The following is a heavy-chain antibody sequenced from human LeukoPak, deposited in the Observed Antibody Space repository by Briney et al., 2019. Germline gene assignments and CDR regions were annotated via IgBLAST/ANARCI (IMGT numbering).Heavy chain of an antibody. CDR2: IYYSGST. J-gene: IGHJ4*02. D-gene: IGHD3-16*02. Sequence: PSETLSLTCTVSGVSISSGGYYWSWIRQHPGKGLEWIGYIYYSGSTYYNPSLKSRVTISVDTSKNQFSLKLSSVTAADTAVYYCARMGITFGGVIAHLDYWGQGTLVTVSS. V-gene: IGHV4-31*03. CDR1: GVSISSGGYY. CDR3: ARMGITFGGVIAHLDY.